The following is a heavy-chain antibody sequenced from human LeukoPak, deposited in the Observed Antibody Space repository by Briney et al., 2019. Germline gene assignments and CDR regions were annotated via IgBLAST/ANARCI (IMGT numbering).Heavy chain of an antibody. CDR3: AKGGYTTWFNP. CDR2: IRSNGGDT. V-gene: IGHV3-23*01. CDR1: GFTFREYS. D-gene: IGHD2-15*01. J-gene: IGHJ5*02. Sequence: PGGSLRLSCAASGFTFREYSMSWVRQAPGKGLEWVSNIRSNGGDTYYTDSVKGRFTISRDNSKNTLYLEMNSLRAGDTAVYYCAKGGYTTWFNPWAQGTLVTVSS.